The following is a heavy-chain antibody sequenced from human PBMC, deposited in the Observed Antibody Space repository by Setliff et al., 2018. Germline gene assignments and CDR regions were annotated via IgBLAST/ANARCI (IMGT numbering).Heavy chain of an antibody. CDR3: ARDRTAYSYGLDV. CDR2: FDHSGTT. J-gene: IGHJ6*02. V-gene: IGHV4-34*01. Sequence: SETLSLTCTVYGASFSNYYWGWVRQPPEERLEWIAEFDHSGTTNFNPSLKTRVTMSVDTSKNQFALNLRSVTAADSAVYYCARDRTAYSYGLDVWGQGTTVTVSS. CDR1: GASFSNYY. D-gene: IGHD5-18*01.